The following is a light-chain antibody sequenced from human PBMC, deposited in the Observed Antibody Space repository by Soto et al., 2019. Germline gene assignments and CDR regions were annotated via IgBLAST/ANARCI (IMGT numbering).Light chain of an antibody. Sequence: EIVLTQSPGTLSLSPGERATLSCRASQSVSSSYLAWYQQKPGQAPRLLIYGASSRATGIPDRFSASGSGTDFTLTISRLEPEDLAVYYCQQYGSSPITFGGGTKVEIK. CDR1: QSVSSSY. CDR3: QQYGSSPIT. V-gene: IGKV3-20*01. CDR2: GAS. J-gene: IGKJ4*01.